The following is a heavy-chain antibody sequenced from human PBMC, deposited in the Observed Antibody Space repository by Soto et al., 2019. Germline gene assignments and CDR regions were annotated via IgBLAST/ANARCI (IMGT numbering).Heavy chain of an antibody. CDR3: ARGRYGDY. V-gene: IGHV1-18*01. D-gene: IGHD1-1*01. Sequence: QVNLVQSGAEVKKPGASVKVSCKGSGYTFTSYGITWVRQAPGQGLEWMGWISARNGDKDYAQKLQGRVTVTRDTSTSTAYMELRSLRSDDTAVYYCARGRYGDYWGQGALVTVSS. CDR2: ISARNGDK. J-gene: IGHJ4*02. CDR1: GYTFTSYG.